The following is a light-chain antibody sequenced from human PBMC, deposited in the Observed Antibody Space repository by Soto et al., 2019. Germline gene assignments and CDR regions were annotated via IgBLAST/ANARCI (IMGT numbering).Light chain of an antibody. CDR1: QSVSSSY. CDR2: GAS. CDR3: QQYNNWPLT. J-gene: IGKJ4*01. V-gene: IGKV3-15*01. Sequence: EIVLTQSPGTLSVSPGERATLSCRASQSVSSSYLAWYQQKPGQAPSLLIYGASTRATDIPARFSGSGSGTEFALTISSLQSEDFALYYCQQYNNWPLTFGGGTKVDI.